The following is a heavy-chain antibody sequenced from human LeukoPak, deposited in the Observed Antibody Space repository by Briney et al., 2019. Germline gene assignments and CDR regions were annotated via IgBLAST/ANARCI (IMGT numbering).Heavy chain of an antibody. D-gene: IGHD6-19*01. Sequence: GGSLRLSCAASGFTFSSYWMHWVRHVPGRGLVWVSRINSDGSSTRYADSVKGRFTISRDNAKNSLYLQMNSLRAEDTAVYYCGRFGSGVAGFDYWGQGTLVTVSS. CDR3: GRFGSGVAGFDY. J-gene: IGHJ4*02. CDR2: INSDGSST. V-gene: IGHV3-74*01. CDR1: GFTFSSYW.